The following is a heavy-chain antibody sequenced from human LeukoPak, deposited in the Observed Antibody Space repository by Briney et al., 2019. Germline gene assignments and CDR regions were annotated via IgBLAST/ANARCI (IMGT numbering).Heavy chain of an antibody. J-gene: IGHJ4*02. Sequence: PGGSLRLSCAASGFTVSSYAMSWVRQAPGKGLEWVSAISGSGGSTYYADSVRGRFTISRDNSKNTLYLQMNSLRAEDTAVYYCAKVIYDRSGYYYGFDSWGQGTLVTVSS. CDR3: AKVIYDRSGYYYGFDS. D-gene: IGHD3-22*01. CDR1: GFTVSSYA. CDR2: ISGSGGST. V-gene: IGHV3-23*01.